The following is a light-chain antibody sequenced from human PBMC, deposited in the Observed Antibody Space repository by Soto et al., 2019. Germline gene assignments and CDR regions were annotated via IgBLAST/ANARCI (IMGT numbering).Light chain of an antibody. CDR1: SSNIGSNT. CDR3: AAGGYPLKGL. CDR2: SNN. J-gene: IGLJ3*02. V-gene: IGLV1-44*01. Sequence: QSVLTQPPSASGTPGQRVTISCSGSSSNIGSNTVNWYQQLPGTAPKLLIYSNNQRPSGVPDRFSGSKSGTSASLAISGLQWADGADYDCAAGGYPLKGLFGGGPKVTAL.